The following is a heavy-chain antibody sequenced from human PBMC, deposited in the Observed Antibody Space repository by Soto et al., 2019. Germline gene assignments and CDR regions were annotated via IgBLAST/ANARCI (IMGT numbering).Heavy chain of an antibody. Sequence: QITLKESGPTLVKPTQTLTLTCTFSGFSLSTSGVGVGWIRQPPGKALEWLALIYWDDDKRYSPSLKSRLTITKDTSKNQVVPTMTNMDPVDTATYYCAHSEDSYGSNYYYGMDVWGQGTTVTVSS. CDR3: AHSEDSYGSNYYYGMDV. V-gene: IGHV2-5*02. CDR1: GFSLSTSGVG. J-gene: IGHJ6*02. CDR2: IYWDDDK. D-gene: IGHD5-18*01.